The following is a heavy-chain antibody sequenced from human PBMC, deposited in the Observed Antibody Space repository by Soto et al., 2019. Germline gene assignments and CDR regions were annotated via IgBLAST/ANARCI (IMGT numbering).Heavy chain of an antibody. J-gene: IGHJ6*02. CDR3: ARDFPFYYGMDV. D-gene: IGHD3-16*01. V-gene: IGHV3-7*01. CDR1: GFTFRSSG. Sequence: PGGSLRLSCAASGFTFRSSGMGWVRQAPGKGLEWVANIKQDGGGRNYLDSVKGRFTISRDNAENSLFLQMNSLRAEDTAVYYWARDFPFYYGMDVWGQGTTVTVSS. CDR2: IKQDGGGR.